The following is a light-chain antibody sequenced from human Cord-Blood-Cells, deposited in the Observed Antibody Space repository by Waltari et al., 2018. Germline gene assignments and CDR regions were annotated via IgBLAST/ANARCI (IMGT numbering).Light chain of an antibody. Sequence: EIVMTQSPATLSVSPGERATLSCRASQSVSSNLAWYQQKPGQPPRLLIYGASTRATGIPARFSGSGSGTEVTLTISSLQSEDFAVYYCQQYNNWPPFNFGPGTKVDIK. V-gene: IGKV3-15*01. CDR2: GAS. CDR3: QQYNNWPPFN. J-gene: IGKJ3*01. CDR1: QSVSSN.